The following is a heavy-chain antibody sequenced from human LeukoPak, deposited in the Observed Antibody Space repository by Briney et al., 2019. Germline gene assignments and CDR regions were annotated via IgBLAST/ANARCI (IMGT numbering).Heavy chain of an antibody. D-gene: IGHD1-14*01. CDR2: ISGSGDTT. V-gene: IGHV3-23*01. Sequence: GGSLRLSCAGSGFIFSTYAMTWVRQAPGKGLEWVSGISGSGDTTYYADSVKGRFTISRDNSKNTLYLQMSSLRAEDTAVYYCAKPKSEAFDIWGQGTMVTVSS. CDR3: AKPKSEAFDI. CDR1: GFIFSTYA. J-gene: IGHJ3*02.